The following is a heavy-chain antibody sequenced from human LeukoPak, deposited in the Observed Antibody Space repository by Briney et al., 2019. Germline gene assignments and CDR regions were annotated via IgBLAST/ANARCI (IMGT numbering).Heavy chain of an antibody. D-gene: IGHD2-15*01. V-gene: IGHV3-23*01. CDR3: ANACSGSSRYGTGLG. J-gene: IGHJ4*02. Sequence: GGSLRLSCAASGFTFSSYAMNWVRQAPGKGLEWVSGISISGGGTYYADSVKGRFTISRDNSENTLYLQMNSLRAEDTAVYYCANACSGSSRYGTGLGWGQGTLVTVSS. CDR2: ISISGGGT. CDR1: GFTFSSYA.